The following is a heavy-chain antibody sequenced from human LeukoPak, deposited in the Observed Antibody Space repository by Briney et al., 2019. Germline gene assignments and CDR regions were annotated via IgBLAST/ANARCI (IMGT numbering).Heavy chain of an antibody. CDR2: ISSSSSYI. Sequence: GGSLRLSCAASGFTFSSYSMNWVRQAPGKGLEWVSSISSSSSYIYYADSVKGRFTISRDNAKNSLYLQMNSLRAEDTAVYYCARGGGGIGYCSSTSCHHFDYWGQGTLVTVSS. CDR1: GFTFSSYS. CDR3: ARGGGGIGYCSSTSCHHFDY. V-gene: IGHV3-21*01. D-gene: IGHD2-2*01. J-gene: IGHJ4*02.